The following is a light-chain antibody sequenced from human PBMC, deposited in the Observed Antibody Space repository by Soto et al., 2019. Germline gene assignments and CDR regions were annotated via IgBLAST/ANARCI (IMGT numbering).Light chain of an antibody. CDR3: CSYSGSNAIHVV. Sequence: QSALTQPASVSGSPGQSITISCTGTSSDVGSYNLVSWYQQHPGKAPKLMIYEGSKRPSGVSNRFSGSKSGNTASLTISGLLAEDEAYYYCCSYSGSNAIHVVFGGGTKLTVL. CDR1: SSDVGSYNL. CDR2: EGS. V-gene: IGLV2-23*03. J-gene: IGLJ2*01.